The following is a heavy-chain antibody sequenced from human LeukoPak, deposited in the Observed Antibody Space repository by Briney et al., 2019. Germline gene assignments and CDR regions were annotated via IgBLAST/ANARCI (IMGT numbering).Heavy chain of an antibody. CDR3: ARGSGYSYGYDSLFDY. CDR2: MYSGGST. CDR1: GFTVSSNY. J-gene: IGHJ4*02. V-gene: IGHV3-66*01. D-gene: IGHD5-18*01. Sequence: PGGSLRLSCAASGFTVSSNYMSWVRQAPGKGLEWVSVMYSGGSTYYADSEKGRFTISRDNSKNTLYLQMNSLSAEDTAVYYGARGSGYSYGYDSLFDYWGQGTLVTVSS.